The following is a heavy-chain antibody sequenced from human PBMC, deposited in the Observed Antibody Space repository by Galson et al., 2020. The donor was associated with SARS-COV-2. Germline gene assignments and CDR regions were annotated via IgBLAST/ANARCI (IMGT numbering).Heavy chain of an antibody. CDR2: ISSSSSYI. D-gene: IGHD3-3*01. Sequence: GGSLRLSCAASGFTFSSYSMNWVRQAPGKGLEWVLSISSSSSYIYYADSVKGRFTISRDNAKNSLYLQMNSLRAEDTAVYYCAREPLYYDFWSGPEYFQHWGQGTLVTVSS. J-gene: IGHJ1*01. CDR3: AREPLYYDFWSGPEYFQH. CDR1: GFTFSSYS. V-gene: IGHV3-21*01.